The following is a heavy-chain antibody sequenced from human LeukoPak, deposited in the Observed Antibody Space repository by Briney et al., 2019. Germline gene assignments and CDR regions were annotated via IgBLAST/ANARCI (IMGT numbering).Heavy chain of an antibody. CDR3: ARVKDYYDFWSGYYVGDLNWFDP. Sequence: ASVKVSCKVSGYTLTELSMHWVRQAPGKGLEWMGGFDPEDGETIYAQKFQGRVTMTEDTSTDTAYMELSSLRSEDTAVYYCARVKDYYDFWSGYYVGDLNWFDPWGQGTLVTVSS. CDR1: GYTLTELS. J-gene: IGHJ5*02. D-gene: IGHD3-3*01. CDR2: FDPEDGET. V-gene: IGHV1-24*01.